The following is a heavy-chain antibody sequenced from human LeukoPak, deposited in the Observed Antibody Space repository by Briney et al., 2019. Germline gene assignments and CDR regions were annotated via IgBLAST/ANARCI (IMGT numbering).Heavy chain of an antibody. D-gene: IGHD4-17*01. J-gene: IGHJ6*02. CDR3: TTDLVLYGDYPPYYGMDV. CDR2: IKSDGSST. CDR1: GFTFSSYW. V-gene: IGHV3-74*01. Sequence: GGSLRLSCAASGFTFSSYWMHWVRQAPGKGLVWVSGIKSDGSSTNYADSVKGRFTISRDNAKNTLYLQMNSLKTEDTAVYYCTTDLVLYGDYPPYYGMDVWGQGTTVAVSS.